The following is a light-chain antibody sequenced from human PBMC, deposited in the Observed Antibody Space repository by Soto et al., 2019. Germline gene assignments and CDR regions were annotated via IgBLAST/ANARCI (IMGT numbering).Light chain of an antibody. J-gene: IGLJ1*01. Sequence: SALTQPAFLSGSPGQSITISCTGTSSDVGSYNLVSWYQQHPGKAPKHMIYEGSTRPSGVSNRFAGSKSGNTASLTISGLQSEDEADYYCCSYAGSIYVFGTGTKLTVL. CDR3: CSYAGSIYV. V-gene: IGLV2-23*01. CDR2: EGS. CDR1: SSDVGSYNL.